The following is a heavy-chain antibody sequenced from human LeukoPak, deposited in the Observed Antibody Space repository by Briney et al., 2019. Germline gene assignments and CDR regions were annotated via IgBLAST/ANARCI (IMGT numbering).Heavy chain of an antibody. CDR1: GYTLTELS. Sequence: ASVTVSCRVSGYTLTELSMHWVRQAPGKGLEWMGGFDPEDGETIYAQKFQGRVTMTRDTSISTAYMELSRLRSDDTAVYYCARDPFGYCSSTSCYYHSYWFDPWGQGTLVTVSS. D-gene: IGHD2-2*01. CDR2: FDPEDGET. CDR3: ARDPFGYCSSTSCYYHSYWFDP. J-gene: IGHJ5*02. V-gene: IGHV1-24*01.